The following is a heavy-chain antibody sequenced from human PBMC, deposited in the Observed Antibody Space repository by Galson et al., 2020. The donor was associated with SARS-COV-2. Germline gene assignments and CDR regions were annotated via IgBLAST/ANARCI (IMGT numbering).Heavy chain of an antibody. V-gene: IGHV4-31*03. D-gene: IGHD5-18*01. J-gene: IGHJ4*02. CDR3: ARDRGKIELWKTGGGFDH. Sequence: SQTLSLTCTVSGGSISSGGYYWSWIRQHPGKGLEWIGDIYDSGSTHYNPSLKSRVTISVDTSKNQFSLKLSSVTAADTAVYYCARDRGKIELWKTGGGFDHWGQGTLVNVSS. CDR2: IYDSGST. CDR1: GGSISSGGYY.